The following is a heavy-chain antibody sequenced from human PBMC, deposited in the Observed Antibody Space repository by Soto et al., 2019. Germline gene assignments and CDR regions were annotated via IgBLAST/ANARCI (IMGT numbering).Heavy chain of an antibody. CDR1: GFPLSRYA. CDR2: ISGSGSST. J-gene: IGHJ4*02. D-gene: IGHD2-21*02. Sequence: PGGSLRLSCAGSGFPLSRYAVNWVRQAPGKGLEWVSGISGSGSSTYYTASVEGRFTVSRDNDGNTVHLQMNSLTADDTAVYFCAKDTDTAWPRGSRLDSWGQGTPVTVSS. CDR3: AKDTDTAWPRGSRLDS. V-gene: IGHV3-23*01.